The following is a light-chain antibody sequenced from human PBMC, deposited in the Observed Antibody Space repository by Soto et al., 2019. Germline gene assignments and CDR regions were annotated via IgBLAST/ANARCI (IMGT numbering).Light chain of an antibody. Sequence: EIVLTQSPGTLSLSPGERATLSCRASQSVNIGYLAWYQQKPGQAPRLLLYGASSRATGIPDRFSGSGSGADFTLTISRLEPEDFSVYYCQQLGSSPYTFGQGTNQEIK. CDR3: QQLGSSPYT. CDR1: QSVNIGY. CDR2: GAS. V-gene: IGKV3-20*01. J-gene: IGKJ2*01.